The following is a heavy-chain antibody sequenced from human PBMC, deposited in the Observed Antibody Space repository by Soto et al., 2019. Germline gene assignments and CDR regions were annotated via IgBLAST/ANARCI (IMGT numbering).Heavy chain of an antibody. V-gene: IGHV3-23*01. J-gene: IGHJ4*02. Sequence: PVGSLRLSCAASWFTVSSSYAMSWVRQAPGKGLEWVSAISGSGGSTYYADSVKGRFTISRDNSKNTLYLQMNSLRAEDTAVYYCANPRGPEYQFYWGQGTLVTVSS. CDR3: ANPRGPEYQFY. CDR1: WFTVSSSYA. D-gene: IGHD6-6*01. CDR2: ISGSGGST.